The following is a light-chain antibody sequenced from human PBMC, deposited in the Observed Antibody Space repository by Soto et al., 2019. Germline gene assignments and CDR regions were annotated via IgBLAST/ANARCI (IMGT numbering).Light chain of an antibody. J-gene: IGKJ4*01. CDR2: AAS. CDR1: HGISSY. V-gene: IGKV1-8*01. CDR3: QQSYETPLA. Sequence: AIRMTQSPSSLSASTVDRFTITFLASHGISSYLAWYQQKPGKAPKLLLYAASTLQAGVPSRFSGSGSGTEFTVTIASLQPEDFGTYYCQQSYETPLAFGGGTKV.